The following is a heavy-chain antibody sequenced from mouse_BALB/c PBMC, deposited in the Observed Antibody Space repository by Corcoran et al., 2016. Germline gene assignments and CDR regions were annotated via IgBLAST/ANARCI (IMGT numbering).Heavy chain of an antibody. Sequence: QVQLQQSGAELMKPGASVKISGKATGYTFSSDWIEGVRQRPGHGLEWIGEILPGSGSTNYNEKFKGKATFTADTSSNTAYMQLCSLTSEDSALYYCARRRSASSCSCFAYWGQGILVTVSA. CDR3: ARRRSASSCSCFAY. CDR1: GYTFSSDW. D-gene: IGHD1-1*01. V-gene: IGHV1-9*01. CDR2: ILPGSGST. J-gene: IGHJ3*01.